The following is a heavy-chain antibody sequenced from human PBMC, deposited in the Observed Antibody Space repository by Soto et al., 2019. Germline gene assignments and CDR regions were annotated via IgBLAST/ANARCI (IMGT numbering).Heavy chain of an antibody. J-gene: IGHJ4*02. D-gene: IGHD4-17*01. V-gene: IGHV3-33*01. CDR2: IWFNGTTA. CDR3: ARALDRFGDYIGYFDY. Sequence: PGGSLRLSCAVSGFTFFDYGMHWVRQAPGKGLEWVTFIWFNGTTAYYADSVKGRFTISRDNSRNTVYLHMSGLRVDDTAMYYCARALDRFGDYIGYFDYWGQGTPVPSPQ. CDR1: GFTFFDYG.